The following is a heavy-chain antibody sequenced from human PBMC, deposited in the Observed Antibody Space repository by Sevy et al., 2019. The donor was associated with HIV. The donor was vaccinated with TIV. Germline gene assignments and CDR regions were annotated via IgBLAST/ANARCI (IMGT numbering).Heavy chain of an antibody. V-gene: IGHV3-7*03. CDR3: AGGYDYFDY. J-gene: IGHJ4*02. CDR1: GFTFSSYW. CDR2: IKQDGSEK. Sequence: GGSLRLSCAASGFTFSSYWMSWLRQAPGKGLEWVANIKQDGSEKYFVDSVKGRFTIPRDNAKNSLYLQMKSLRAGVTAVYYCAGGYDYFDYWGQGTLVTVSS. D-gene: IGHD1-1*01.